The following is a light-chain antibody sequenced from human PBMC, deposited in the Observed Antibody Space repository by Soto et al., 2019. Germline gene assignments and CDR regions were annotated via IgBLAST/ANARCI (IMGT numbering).Light chain of an antibody. V-gene: IGLV2-14*01. CDR3: QTWGPGTVV. CDR2: EVS. CDR1: SSDVGGYGS. J-gene: IGLJ2*01. Sequence: QSVLTQPASVSGPPGQSITISCTGTSSDVGGYGSVSWYQQHPGKAPKLMIYEVSNRPSGVSNRFSGSKSGNTASLTISGLQAEDDADYYCQTWGPGTVVFGGGTQLTVL.